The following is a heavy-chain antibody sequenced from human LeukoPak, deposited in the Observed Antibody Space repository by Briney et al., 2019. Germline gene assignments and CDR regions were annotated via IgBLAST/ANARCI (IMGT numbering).Heavy chain of an antibody. CDR1: GGSISSYY. CDR2: IYTSGST. D-gene: IGHD4-17*01. V-gene: IGHV4-4*07. J-gene: IGHJ4*02. Sequence: PSETLSLTCTVSGGSISSYYWSWIGQPAGKGLEWIGRIYTSGSTNYNPSLKSRVTMSVDTSNNQFSLKLSSVTAADTAVYYCAREKGNYGDYEYYFDYWGQGTLVTVSS. CDR3: AREKGNYGDYEYYFDY.